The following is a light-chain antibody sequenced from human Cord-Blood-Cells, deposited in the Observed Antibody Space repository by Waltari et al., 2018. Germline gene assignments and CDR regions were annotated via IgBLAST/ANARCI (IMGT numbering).Light chain of an antibody. CDR2: GNS. V-gene: IGLV1-40*01. J-gene: IGLJ3*02. CDR1: SSNTGAGYD. Sequence: QSVLTQPPSVSGAPGHRVTISCPGSSSNTGAGYDVHWYQQLPGTAPKLLIYGNSNRPSGVPDRFSGSKSGTSASLAITGLQAEDEADYYCQSYDSSLSGVFGGGTKLTVL. CDR3: QSYDSSLSGV.